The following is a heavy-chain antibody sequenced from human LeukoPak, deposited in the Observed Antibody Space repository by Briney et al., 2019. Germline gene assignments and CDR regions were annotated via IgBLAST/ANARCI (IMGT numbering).Heavy chain of an antibody. CDR1: GGAISGYS. CDR3: RIVEVPPPREASDI. Sequence: SETLSLTCTLSGGAISGYSWSWIRQPPGKGLEWIGYVYYSGSTNYSPSLKSRVTISVDTSKNQVSLKLSSVTAADTAVYYCRIVEVPPPREASDIWGQGTMVTVTS. J-gene: IGHJ3*02. V-gene: IGHV4-59*13. D-gene: IGHD2-2*01. CDR2: VYYSGST.